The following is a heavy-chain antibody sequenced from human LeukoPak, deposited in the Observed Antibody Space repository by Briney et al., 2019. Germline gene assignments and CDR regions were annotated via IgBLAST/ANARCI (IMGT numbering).Heavy chain of an antibody. CDR1: GYTFTSYG. D-gene: IGHD3-3*01. CDR2: ISAYNGNT. CDR3: ARVVRKIFGVVIFDY. J-gene: IGHJ4*02. V-gene: IGHV1-18*01. Sequence: ASVXXXXXXXGYTFTSYGISWVRQAPGQGLEWXGXISAYNGNTNYAQKLQGRVTMTTDTSTSTAYMELRSLRSDDTAVYYCARVVRKIFGVVIFDYWGQGTLVTVSS.